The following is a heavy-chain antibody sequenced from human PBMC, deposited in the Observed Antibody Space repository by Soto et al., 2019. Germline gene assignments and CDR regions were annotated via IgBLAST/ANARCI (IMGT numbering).Heavy chain of an antibody. J-gene: IGHJ4*02. Sequence: QVQLVQSGAEVKEPGSSVKVSCKASGDLFNNHAFNWVRQAPGQGLEWMGRISPLFSTTNYAQKFQGRVTIGADELTIIVYLEVNNLESDDTAMYYWAASSAIAAAGYFKFWGQGTLVTVSP. CDR3: AASSAIAAAGYFKF. V-gene: IGHV1-69*01. CDR2: ISPLFSTT. D-gene: IGHD6-13*01. CDR1: GDLFNNHA.